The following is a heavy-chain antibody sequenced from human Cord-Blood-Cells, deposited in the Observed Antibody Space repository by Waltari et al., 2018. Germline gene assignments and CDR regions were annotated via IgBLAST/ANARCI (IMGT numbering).Heavy chain of an antibody. CDR1: GFPFSDYY. Sequence: QVQLVESGGGWVKPGGSLRLSCAASGFPFSDYYLSWIRTAPGKGLEWVSYISSSGSTIYNADSVKGRFTISRDNAKNSLYLQMNSLRAEDTAVYYCARDKAITGYFDLWGRGTLVTVSS. D-gene: IGHD3-10*01. J-gene: IGHJ2*01. CDR2: ISSSGSTI. CDR3: ARDKAITGYFDL. V-gene: IGHV3-11*01.